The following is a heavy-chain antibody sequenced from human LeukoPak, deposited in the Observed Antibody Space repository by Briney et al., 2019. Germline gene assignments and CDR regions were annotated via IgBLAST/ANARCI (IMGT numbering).Heavy chain of an antibody. V-gene: IGHV3-9*01. Sequence: PGRSLRLSCAASGFTFDDYAMHWVRQAPPKGREGVSGISWNSGSIGYADSVKGRFTISRDNAKNPLYLQMNSLRAEDTAVYYCARAHHRRVYDHVWGSYPYWGQGTLVTVSS. CDR2: ISWNSGSI. CDR1: GFTFDDYA. J-gene: IGHJ4*02. CDR3: ARAHHRRVYDHVWGSYPY. D-gene: IGHD3-16*02.